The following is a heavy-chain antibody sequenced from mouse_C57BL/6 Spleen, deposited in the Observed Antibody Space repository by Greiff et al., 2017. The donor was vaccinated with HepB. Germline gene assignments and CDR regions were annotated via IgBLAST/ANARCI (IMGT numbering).Heavy chain of an antibody. CDR2: IWTGGGT. Sequence: VQLQQSGPGLVAPSQSLSITCTVSGFSLTSYAISWVRQPPGKGLEWLGVIWTGGGTNYNSALKSRLSISKDNSKSQVFLKMNSLQTDDTARYYCARKGPPYDYEGYYAMDYWGQGTSVTVSS. CDR1: GFSLTSYA. V-gene: IGHV2-9-1*01. CDR3: ARKGPPYDYEGYYAMDY. D-gene: IGHD2-4*01. J-gene: IGHJ4*01.